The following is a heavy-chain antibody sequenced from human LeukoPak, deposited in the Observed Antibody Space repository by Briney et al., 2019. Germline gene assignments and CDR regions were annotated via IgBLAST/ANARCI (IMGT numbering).Heavy chain of an antibody. CDR3: ARGVGYSGYDLIFASHRPIDY. D-gene: IGHD5-12*01. J-gene: IGHJ4*02. CDR1: GYTFTSYY. Sequence: ASVKVSCEASGYTFTSYYMHWVRQAPGQGLEWMGIINPSGGSTSYAQKFQGRVTMTRDTPTSTVYMELSSLRSEDTAVYYCARGVGYSGYDLIFASHRPIDYWGQGTLVTVSS. CDR2: INPSGGST. V-gene: IGHV1-46*01.